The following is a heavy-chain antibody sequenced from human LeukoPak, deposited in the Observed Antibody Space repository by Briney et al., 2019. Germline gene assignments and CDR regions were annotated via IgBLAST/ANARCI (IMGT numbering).Heavy chain of an antibody. CDR2: INPNSGGT. V-gene: IGHV1-2*02. J-gene: IGHJ6*03. CDR3: AREKRGYSGYDYYYYMDV. D-gene: IGHD5-12*01. Sequence: VASVKVSCKASGYTFTGYYMHWVRQAPGQGLEWMGWINPNSGGTNYAQRFQGRVTMTRDTSISTAYMELSRLRSDDTAVYYCAREKRGYSGYDYYYYMDVWGKGTTVTISS. CDR1: GYTFTGYY.